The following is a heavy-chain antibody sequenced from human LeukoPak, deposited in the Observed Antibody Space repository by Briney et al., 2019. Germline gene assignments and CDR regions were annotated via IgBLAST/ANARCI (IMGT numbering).Heavy chain of an antibody. CDR3: AREKRYFDWLLFENYYYYYMDV. J-gene: IGHJ6*03. D-gene: IGHD3-9*01. Sequence: SETLSLTCAVYGGSFSGYYWSWIRQPPGKGLEWIGEINHSGSTNYNPSLKSRVTISVDTSKNQFSLKLSSVTAADTAVYYCAREKRYFDWLLFENYYYYYMDVWGKGTTVTISS. V-gene: IGHV4-34*01. CDR2: INHSGST. CDR1: GGSFSGYY.